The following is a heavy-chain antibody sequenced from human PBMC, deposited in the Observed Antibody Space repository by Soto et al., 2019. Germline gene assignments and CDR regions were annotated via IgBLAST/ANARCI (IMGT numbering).Heavy chain of an antibody. CDR1: GGTFSSYA. Sequence: QVQLVQSGAEVKKPGSSVKVSCKASGGTFSSYAISWVRQAPGQGLEWMGGIIPIFGTANYAQKFQGRVTLTADEPTSTSYMELSSLRSDDTAVYYCARAALAYCGGDCYSPFDPWGQGTLVTVSS. CDR2: IIPIFGTA. V-gene: IGHV1-69*01. J-gene: IGHJ5*02. D-gene: IGHD2-21*02. CDR3: ARAALAYCGGDCYSPFDP.